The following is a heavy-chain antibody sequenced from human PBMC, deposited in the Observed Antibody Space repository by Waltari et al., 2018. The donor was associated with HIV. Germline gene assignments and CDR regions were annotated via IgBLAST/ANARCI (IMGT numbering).Heavy chain of an antibody. D-gene: IGHD1-26*01. J-gene: IGHJ4*02. V-gene: IGHV4-34*01. CDR2: INHSGST. CDR1: GGSFSGYY. Sequence: QVQLQQWGAGLLKPSETLSLTCAVYGGSFSGYYWSWIRQPPGKGLEWIGEINHSGSTNYNPSLKSRVTISVDTSKNQFSLKLSSVTAADTAVYYWARGSREDYFDYWGQGTLVTVSS. CDR3: ARGSREDYFDY.